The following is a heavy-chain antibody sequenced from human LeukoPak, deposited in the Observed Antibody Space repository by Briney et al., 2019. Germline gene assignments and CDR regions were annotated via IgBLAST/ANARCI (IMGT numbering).Heavy chain of an antibody. CDR1: GDSISNYY. V-gene: IGHV4-59*01. Sequence: SETLSLTCSVSGDSISNYYWTWIRQPPGKGLEWIGYIYYTGQTNYNPSLKSRVTISVDTSKGHFSLRLTSVTAADTAMYYCARGGGDYNGSGDWFDPWGQGTRFTVSS. CDR3: ARGGGDYNGSGDWFDP. J-gene: IGHJ5*02. CDR2: IYYTGQT. D-gene: IGHD3-10*01.